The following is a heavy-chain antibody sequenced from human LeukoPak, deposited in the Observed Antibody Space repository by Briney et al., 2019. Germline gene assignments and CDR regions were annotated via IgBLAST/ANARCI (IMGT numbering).Heavy chain of an antibody. CDR2: IYPGDSDT. J-gene: IGHJ4*02. CDR3: ARRGYNYAYVFDY. V-gene: IGHV5-51*01. Sequence: GESLKISWKGSGYSFTSYWIGWVRQMPGEGLEWMGIIYPGDSDTKYSPSFQGQVTISADKSISTAYLQWSSLKASDTALYYCARRGYNYAYVFDYWGQGTLVTVSS. D-gene: IGHD5-18*01. CDR1: GYSFTSYW.